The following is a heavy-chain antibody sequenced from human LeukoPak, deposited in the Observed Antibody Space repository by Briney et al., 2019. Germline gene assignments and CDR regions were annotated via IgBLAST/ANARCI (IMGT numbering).Heavy chain of an antibody. V-gene: IGHV3-30-3*01. J-gene: IGHJ4*02. CDR3: ARGGGLRGGAPGDY. D-gene: IGHD2-8*01. Sequence: PGRSLRLSCAASGFTFSSYAMHWVRQAPGKGLEWVAVISYDGSNKYYADSVKGRFTISRDNSKNTLYLQMNSLRAEDTAVYYCARGGGLRGGAPGDYWGQGTLVTVSS. CDR1: GFTFSSYA. CDR2: ISYDGSNK.